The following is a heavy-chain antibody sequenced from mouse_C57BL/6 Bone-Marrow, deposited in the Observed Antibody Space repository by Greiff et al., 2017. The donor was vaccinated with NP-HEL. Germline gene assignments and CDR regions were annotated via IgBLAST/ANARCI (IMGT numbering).Heavy chain of an antibody. CDR2: IDPSDSYT. V-gene: IGHV1-50*01. CDR1: GYTFTSYW. Sequence: QVQLKQSGAELVKPGASVKLSCKASGYTFTSYWMQWVKQRPGQGLEWIGEIDPSDSYTNYNQKFKGKATLTVDTSSSTAYMQLSSLTSEDSAVYYCARSYYYGYYYAMDYWGQGTSVTVSS. D-gene: IGHD1-1*01. J-gene: IGHJ4*01. CDR3: ARSYYYGYYYAMDY.